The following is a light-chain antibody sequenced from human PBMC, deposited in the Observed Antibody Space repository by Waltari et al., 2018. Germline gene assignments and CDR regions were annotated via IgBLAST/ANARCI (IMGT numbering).Light chain of an antibody. Sequence: EIVLTQSPAHLSLSPGERATLSCRASQSVSRYLAWYQQKPGQAPRLLIYDTSSRSTGIPARFSGSGSETDFTLTISSLEPEDSAVYYCQQRSNWPPLLTFGGGTKVEI. J-gene: IGKJ4*01. V-gene: IGKV3-11*01. CDR2: DTS. CDR1: QSVSRY. CDR3: QQRSNWPPLLT.